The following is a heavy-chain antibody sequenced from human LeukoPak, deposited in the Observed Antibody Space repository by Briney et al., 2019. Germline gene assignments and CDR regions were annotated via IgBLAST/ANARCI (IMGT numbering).Heavy chain of an antibody. CDR3: ARLGSDDISFLYGMDV. CDR2: IIPILGIA. J-gene: IGHJ6*02. Sequence: GASVKVSCKASGGTFSSYAISWVRQAPGQGLEWMGRIIPILGIANYAQKFQGRVTITADKSTSTAYMELSSLKASDTAMYYCARLGSDDISFLYGMDVWGQGTTVTVSS. CDR1: GGTFSSYA. V-gene: IGHV1-69*04. D-gene: IGHD3-9*01.